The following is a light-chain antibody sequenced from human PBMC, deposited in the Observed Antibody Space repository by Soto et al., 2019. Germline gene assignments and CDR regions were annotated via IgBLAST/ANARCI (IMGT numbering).Light chain of an antibody. CDR3: SSYTSSNTLV. Sequence: QSVLTQPASVSGSPGQSITISCTGTSSDVGGYNYVSWYQQHPGKAPKLMIYDVSNRPPGVSNRFSGSKSGNTASLTISGLQAEDEADYYCSSYTSSNTLVFGGGTKLTVL. CDR2: DVS. J-gene: IGLJ2*01. CDR1: SSDVGGYNY. V-gene: IGLV2-14*01.